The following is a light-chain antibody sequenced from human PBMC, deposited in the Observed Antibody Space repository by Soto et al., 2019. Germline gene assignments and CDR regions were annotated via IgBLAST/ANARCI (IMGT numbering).Light chain of an antibody. J-gene: IGLJ2*01. CDR3: ATWDSSLGAVV. CDR1: SSNIGAGYD. CDR2: LNN. Sequence: QSVLTQPPSMSGAPGQRVTISCTGSSSNIGAGYDVHWYQQLPGTPPKLLIYLNNDRPSGVPDRFSGSKSGTSASLAITGLRADDEAVYYCATWDSSLGAVVFGGGTKVTVL. V-gene: IGLV1-40*01.